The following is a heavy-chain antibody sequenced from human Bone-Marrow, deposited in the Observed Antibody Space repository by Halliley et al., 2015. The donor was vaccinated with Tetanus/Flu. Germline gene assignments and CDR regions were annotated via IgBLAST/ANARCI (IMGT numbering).Heavy chain of an antibody. Sequence: LEWVSLVNGGGIGTFYADSVKGRFTISRDNSKNSLYLSMDNLRTDDTALYYCVRDQHLGYDYWGQGTLVTVSS. D-gene: IGHD5-12*01. CDR2: VNGGGIGT. V-gene: IGHV3-43*02. CDR3: VRDQHLGYDY. J-gene: IGHJ4*02.